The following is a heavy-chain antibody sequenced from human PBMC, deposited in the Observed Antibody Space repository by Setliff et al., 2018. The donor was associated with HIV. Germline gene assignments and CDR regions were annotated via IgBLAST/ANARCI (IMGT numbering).Heavy chain of an antibody. CDR3: AREGTIHLLDY. CDR2: IYYSGST. D-gene: IGHD1-1*01. Sequence: SETLSLTCTVSGGSISSHYWSWIRQPPGKGLEWIGSIYYSGSTNYNPSLKSRVTISVDTSKNQFSLKLSSVTAADTAVYYCAREGTIHLLDYWGQGTLVTVSS. CDR1: GGSISSHY. V-gene: IGHV4-59*11. J-gene: IGHJ4*02.